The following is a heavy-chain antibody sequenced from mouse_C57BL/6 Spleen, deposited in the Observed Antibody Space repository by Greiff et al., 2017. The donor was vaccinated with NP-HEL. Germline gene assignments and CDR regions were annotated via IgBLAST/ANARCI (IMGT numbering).Heavy chain of an antibody. CDR3: ARSGDYYGSSPWYFDV. V-gene: IGHV1-69*01. CDR2: IDPSDSYT. Sequence: QVQLQQPGAELVMPGASVKLSCKASGYTFTSYWMHWVKQRPGQGLEWIGEIDPSDSYTNYNQKFKGKSTLTVDKSSSTAYMQLSSLTSEDSAVYYCARSGDYYGSSPWYFDVWGTGTTVTVSS. CDR1: GYTFTSYW. D-gene: IGHD1-1*01. J-gene: IGHJ1*03.